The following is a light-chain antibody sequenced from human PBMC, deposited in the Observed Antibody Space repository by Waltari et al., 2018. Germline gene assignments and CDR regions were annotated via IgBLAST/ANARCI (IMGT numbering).Light chain of an antibody. CDR1: ALPKKY. V-gene: IGLV3-10*01. CDR3: YSTDSSGNHWV. CDR2: EDS. J-gene: IGLJ3*02. Sequence: SYELTQPPSVAVSPGQTARITCSGDALPKKYAQWYQQKSNLAPLLVIQEDSKRPSGIPERFSGSSSGTVATLTISGAQVEDEGDYYCYSTDSSGNHWVFGGGTKLTVL.